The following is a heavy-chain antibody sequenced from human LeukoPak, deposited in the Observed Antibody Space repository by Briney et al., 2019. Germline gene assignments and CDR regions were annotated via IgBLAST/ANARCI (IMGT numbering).Heavy chain of an antibody. CDR3: ARGGGYNWSDP. D-gene: IGHD3-10*01. CDR1: GGSFSGYY. CDR2: INHSGST. J-gene: IGHJ5*02. Sequence: SETLSLTCAVYGGSFSGYYWSWIRQPPGKGLEWIGEINHSGSTNYNPSLKSRVTISVDTSKNQSSLKLSSVTAADTAVYYCARGGGYNWSDPWGQGTLVTVSS. V-gene: IGHV4-34*01.